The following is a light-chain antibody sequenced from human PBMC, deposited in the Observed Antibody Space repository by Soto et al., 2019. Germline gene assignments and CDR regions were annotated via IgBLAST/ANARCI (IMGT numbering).Light chain of an antibody. V-gene: IGKV1-39*01. CDR2: AAS. CDR3: QLSCSTLIT. Sequence: IQMTHYPSSLSASVGDRVTITCRASQSINSYLNWYQQEPGKAPKFLIYAASSLQSGVPSRFSGSGSGTDLTLTISSLKPEDFVTYYCQLSCSTLITFGQG. J-gene: IGKJ1*01. CDR1: QSINSY.